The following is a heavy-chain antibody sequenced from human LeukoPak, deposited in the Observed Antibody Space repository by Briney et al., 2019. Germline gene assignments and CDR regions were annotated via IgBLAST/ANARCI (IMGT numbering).Heavy chain of an antibody. J-gene: IGHJ4*02. D-gene: IGHD1-26*01. CDR3: ARDFRLSGSYFDY. Sequence: KPSETLSLTCTVSGYSISSGYYWGWIRQPPGKGLEWIGSIYHSGSTYYNPSLKSRVTISVDTSKNQFSLKLSSVTAADTAVYYCARDFRLSGSYFDYWGQGTLVTVSS. V-gene: IGHV4-38-2*02. CDR2: IYHSGST. CDR1: GYSISSGYY.